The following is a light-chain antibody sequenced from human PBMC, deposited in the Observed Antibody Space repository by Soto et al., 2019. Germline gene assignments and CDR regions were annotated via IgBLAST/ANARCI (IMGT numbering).Light chain of an antibody. V-gene: IGLV2-14*01. J-gene: IGLJ3*02. CDR1: SSDVGGYNY. CDR2: EVS. CDR3: STFTSTHTAV. Sequence: QSALTQPASVSGSPGQSITISCTGTSSDVGGYNYVSWDQQYPGKAPKLMIYEVSNRHSGVSNRYSGSKSGNTASLTISGLQAEEEAAYYRSTFTSTHTAVFGEGTKLTVL.